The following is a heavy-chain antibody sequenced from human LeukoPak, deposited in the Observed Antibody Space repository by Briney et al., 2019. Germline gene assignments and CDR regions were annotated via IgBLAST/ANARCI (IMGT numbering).Heavy chain of an antibody. CDR1: GFTFSSYW. D-gene: IGHD1-1*01. Sequence: SGGSLRLSCAASGFTFSSYWMSWVRQAPGKGLEWVANIKQDGSEKYYVDSVKGRFTISRDNSKNTLYLQMNSLRAEDTAVYYCAKDGWNDISDYWGQGTLVTVSS. CDR3: AKDGWNDISDY. V-gene: IGHV3-7*01. CDR2: IKQDGSEK. J-gene: IGHJ4*02.